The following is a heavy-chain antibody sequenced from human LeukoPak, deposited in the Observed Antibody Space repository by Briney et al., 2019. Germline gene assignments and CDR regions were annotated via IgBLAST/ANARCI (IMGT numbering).Heavy chain of an antibody. CDR1: GGSFSGYY. CDR2: INHSGST. V-gene: IGHV4-34*01. CDR3: ARGRREMATIIN. J-gene: IGHJ4*02. Sequence: KPSETLSLTCAVYGGSFSGYYWSWTRRPPGKGLEWIGEINHSGSTNYNPSLKSRVTISVDTPKNQFSLKLSSVTAADTAVYYCARGRREMATIINWGQGTLVTVSS. D-gene: IGHD5-24*01.